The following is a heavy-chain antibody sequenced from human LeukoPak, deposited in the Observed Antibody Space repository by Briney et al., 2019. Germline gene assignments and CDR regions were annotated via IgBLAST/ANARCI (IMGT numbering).Heavy chain of an antibody. CDR3: ARYGDYGFDY. V-gene: IGHV4-59*01. CDR1: GGYIGSYY. J-gene: IGHJ4*02. D-gene: IGHD4-17*01. Sequence: PSETLSLTCSVSGGYIGSYYWSWIRQPPGKGLEWIGYIYYSGSTNYNPSLKSRVTISVDTSKNQFSLKLSSVTAADTAVYYCARYGDYGFDYWGQGTLVTVSS. CDR2: IYYSGST.